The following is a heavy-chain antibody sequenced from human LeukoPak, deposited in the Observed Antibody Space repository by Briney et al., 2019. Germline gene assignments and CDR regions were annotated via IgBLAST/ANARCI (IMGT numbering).Heavy chain of an antibody. CDR2: ISGSGDST. J-gene: IGHJ6*03. D-gene: IGHD3-9*01. V-gene: IGHV3-23*01. CDR1: GFTFSSYA. Sequence: PGGSLRLSCAASGFTFSSYAMSWVRQAPGKGLEWVSSISGSGDSTYYADSVKGRFTISRDNSKSTLYLQMNSLRAGDTALYYCAKAGYINYYAYYHMDVWGKGTTVTVSS. CDR3: AKAGYINYYAYYHMDV.